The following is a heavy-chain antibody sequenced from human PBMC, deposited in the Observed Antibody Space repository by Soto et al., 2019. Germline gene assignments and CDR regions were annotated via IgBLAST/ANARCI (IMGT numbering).Heavy chain of an antibody. Sequence: EVQLVESGGGLVQPGGSLRLACAASGFTFSSYSVNWVRQAPGKGLEWVSYISGSSSSIYYADSVKGRFTISRDNDKNSLYLQMNSLRDEDAAVYYCARASVGQGLAFDYWGQGILVPVPS. D-gene: IGHD6-19*01. V-gene: IGHV3-48*02. J-gene: IGHJ4*02. CDR1: GFTFSSYS. CDR3: ARASVGQGLAFDY. CDR2: ISGSSSSI.